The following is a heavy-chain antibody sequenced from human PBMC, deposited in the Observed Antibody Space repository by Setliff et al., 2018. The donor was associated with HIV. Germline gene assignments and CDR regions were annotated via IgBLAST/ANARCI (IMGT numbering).Heavy chain of an antibody. CDR1: GGSIISSSYY. J-gene: IGHJ4*02. D-gene: IGHD2-15*01. Sequence: SETLSLTCTVSGGSIISSSYYWGWIRQPPGKGLEWIGTVFYSGSTSYSPPLKSRVTISVDTSKNQFSLKLKSVTAADTALYYCARLVRGGSGHYFDYWGQGKLVTVSS. CDR2: VFYSGST. CDR3: ARLVRGGSGHYFDY. V-gene: IGHV4-39*07.